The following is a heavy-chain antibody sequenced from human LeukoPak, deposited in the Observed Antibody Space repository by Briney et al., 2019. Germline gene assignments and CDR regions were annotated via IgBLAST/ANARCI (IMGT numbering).Heavy chain of an antibody. D-gene: IGHD6-19*01. CDR1: GFTFSSYG. J-gene: IGHJ4*02. V-gene: IGHV3-30*02. CDR2: IRYDGSNK. CDR3: AKDFSSPSAQISGIDY. Sequence: GGSLRLSCAASGFTFSSYGMHWVRQAPGKGLEWVAFIRYDGSNKYYADSVKGRFTISRDNSKNTLYLQMNSLRAEDTAVYYCAKDFSSPSAQISGIDYWGQGTLVTVSS.